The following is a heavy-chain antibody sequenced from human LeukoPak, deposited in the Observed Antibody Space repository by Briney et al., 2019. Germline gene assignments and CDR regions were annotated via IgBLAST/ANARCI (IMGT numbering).Heavy chain of an antibody. CDR1: GFSFSTYS. D-gene: IGHD3-9*01. CDR2: IVGSSSNI. V-gene: IGHV3-21*04. J-gene: IGHJ6*03. Sequence: NPGGSLRLSCTASGFSFSTYSMNWVRQAPGKGLEWVSYIVGSSSNIYYADSVKGRFTISRDNAKNSLYLQMDSLRAEDTAVYYCTRGGFDHNMDVWGTGTTVT. CDR3: TRGGFDHNMDV.